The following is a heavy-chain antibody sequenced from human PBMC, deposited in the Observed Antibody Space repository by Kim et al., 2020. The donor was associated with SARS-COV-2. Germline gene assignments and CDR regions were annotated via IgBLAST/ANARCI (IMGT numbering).Heavy chain of an antibody. CDR1: GGTFSSYA. D-gene: IGHD6-19*01. V-gene: IGHV1-69*13. Sequence: SVKFSCKASGGTFSSYAISWVRQAPGQGLEWMGGIIPIFGTANYAQKFQGRVTITADESTSTAYMELSSLRSEDTAVYYCAREGKTGYSSGWYGYWGQGTLVTVSS. J-gene: IGHJ4*02. CDR3: AREGKTGYSSGWYGY. CDR2: IIPIFGTA.